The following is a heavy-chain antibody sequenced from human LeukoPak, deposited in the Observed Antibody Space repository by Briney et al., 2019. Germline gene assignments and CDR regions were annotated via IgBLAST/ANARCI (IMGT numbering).Heavy chain of an antibody. CDR1: GFTFSSYG. J-gene: IGHJ6*02. CDR2: ISYDGSNK. V-gene: IGHV3-30*18. D-gene: IGHD5-18*01. CDR3: AKDLDTAMAMNYYYYYGMDV. Sequence: GWSLRLSCAASGFTFSSYGMHWVRQAPGKGLEWVAVISYDGSNKYYADSVKGRFTISRDNSKNTLYLQMNSLRAEDTAVYYCAKDLDTAMAMNYYYYYGMDVWGQGTTVTVSS.